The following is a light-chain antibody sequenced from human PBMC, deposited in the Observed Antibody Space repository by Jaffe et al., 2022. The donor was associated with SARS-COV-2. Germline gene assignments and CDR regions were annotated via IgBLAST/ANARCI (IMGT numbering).Light chain of an antibody. CDR2: EVS. J-gene: IGKJ2*01. V-gene: IGKV2-30*01. CDR3: MQGAHWGYT. CDR1: QSLENSDGRTY. Sequence: DVVMTQSPLSLPVTLGQPASISCRSSQSLENSDGRTYLSWFQQRPGQSPRRLIYEVSNRDSGVPDRFSGSGSGTDFTLKISRVEAEDVGLYYCMQGAHWGYTFGQGTKLEIK.